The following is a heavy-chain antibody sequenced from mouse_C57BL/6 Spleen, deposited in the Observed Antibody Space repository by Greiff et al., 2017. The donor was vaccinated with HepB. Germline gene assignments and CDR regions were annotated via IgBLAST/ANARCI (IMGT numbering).Heavy chain of an antibody. J-gene: IGHJ2*01. CDR3: ARDGYHYYFDY. Sequence: VQLQQPGAELVRPGSSVKLSCKASGYTFTSYWMHWVKQRPIQGLEWIGNIDPSDSETHYNQKFKDKATLTVDKSSSTAYMQLSSLTSEDSAVYYCARDGYHYYFDYWGQGTTLTVSS. CDR2: IDPSDSET. CDR1: GYTFTSYW. V-gene: IGHV1-52*01. D-gene: IGHD2-3*01.